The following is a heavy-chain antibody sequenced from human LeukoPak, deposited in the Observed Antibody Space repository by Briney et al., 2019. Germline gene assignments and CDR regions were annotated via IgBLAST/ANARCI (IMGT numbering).Heavy chain of an antibody. CDR1: GGSISSGDYY. CDR3: ARRYEYYYGMDV. J-gene: IGHJ6*02. Sequence: SQTLSLTCTVSGGSISSGDYYWSWIRQPPGKGLEWIGYIYYSGSTHYNPSLKRRVTISVATSKNQFSLKLSSVTAADTAVYYCARRYEYYYGMDVWGQGTTVTVSS. V-gene: IGHV4-30-4*01. D-gene: IGHD1-14*01. CDR2: IYYSGST.